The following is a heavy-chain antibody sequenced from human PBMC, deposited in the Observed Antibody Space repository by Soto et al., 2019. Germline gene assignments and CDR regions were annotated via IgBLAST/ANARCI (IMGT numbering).Heavy chain of an antibody. Sequence: QVQLQESGPGLVKPLETLSLTCTVPGGSITSYYWSWARQPPGKRLEWIGYIYYNGNIKDNPSLKSRQTLSLDTCNNQFSLRRSSVTGADTAVYYCATGRVYYGSEYWGQGTLVTVSS. CDR1: GGSITSYY. J-gene: IGHJ4*02. D-gene: IGHD3-10*01. CDR2: IYYNGNI. V-gene: IGHV4-59*01. CDR3: ATGRVYYGSEY.